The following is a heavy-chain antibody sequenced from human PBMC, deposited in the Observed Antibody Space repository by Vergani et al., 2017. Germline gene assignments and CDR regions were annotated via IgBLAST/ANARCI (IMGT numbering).Heavy chain of an antibody. D-gene: IGHD6-13*01. V-gene: IGHV4-38-2*02. CDR1: GYSISSGYY. CDR2: ICHSGST. Sequence: QVQLQESGPGLVKPSETLSLTCTVSGYSISSGYYWGWIRQPPGKGLEWIGSICHSGSTYYNPSLKSRVTISVDTSKNQFSLKLSSVTAADTAVYYCARVGVAADYYYYYMDVWGKGTTVTVSS. J-gene: IGHJ6*03. CDR3: ARVGVAADYYYYYMDV.